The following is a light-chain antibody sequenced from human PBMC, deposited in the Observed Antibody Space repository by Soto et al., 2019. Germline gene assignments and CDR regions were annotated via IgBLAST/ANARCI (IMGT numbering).Light chain of an antibody. Sequence: DIQMLQSPSSLFASVGDRVTITCRTSQSISSYLNWYQQKPGKAPKLLIYAASTLQSGVPSRFSGSESGTDYTLTISSLQPEDFATYYCQQTYSTLAFGPGTKVDIK. CDR3: QQTYSTLA. CDR1: QSISSY. J-gene: IGKJ3*01. CDR2: AAS. V-gene: IGKV1-39*01.